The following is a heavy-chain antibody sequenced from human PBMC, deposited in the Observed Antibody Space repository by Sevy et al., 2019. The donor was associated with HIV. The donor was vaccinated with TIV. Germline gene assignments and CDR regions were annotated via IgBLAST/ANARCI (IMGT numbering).Heavy chain of an antibody. CDR3: ARETDNSARWLDP. CDR1: GFTFNFHG. D-gene: IGHD4-4*01. J-gene: IGHJ5*02. CDR2: IRHDGSNK. V-gene: IGHV3-30*02. Sequence: AGSLRLSCAASGFTFNFHGMHWVRQAPGKGLEWVAFIRHDGSNKYMADSVKGRFTISRDNSKNTLFLQMNSLTVEDTAVYYCARETDNSARWLDPWGQGTLVTVSS.